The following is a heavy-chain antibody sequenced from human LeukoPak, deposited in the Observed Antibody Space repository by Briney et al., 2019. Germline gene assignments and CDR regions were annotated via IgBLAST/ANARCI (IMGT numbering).Heavy chain of an antibody. CDR2: IYYSGST. D-gene: IGHD4-17*01. J-gene: IGHJ4*02. V-gene: IGHV4-59*01. Sequence: SETLSLTCSISGDSMSGYYWSWIRQPPGKGLEWIGYIYYSGSTNYNPSLKSRVTISVDTSKNQFSLKLTSVTAADTAVYYCARGTVTPFDYWGQGTLVTVSS. CDR3: ARGTVTPFDY. CDR1: GDSMSGYY.